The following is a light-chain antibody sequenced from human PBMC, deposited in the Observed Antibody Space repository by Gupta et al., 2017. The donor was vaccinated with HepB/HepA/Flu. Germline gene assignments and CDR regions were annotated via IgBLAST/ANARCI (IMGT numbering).Light chain of an antibody. Sequence: LTQSPSFLSSSVGDRVTSTCRASQGIRSYLAWYQQKPGKAPKLLIYAASTFQRGVTSRFSGSGSGTEFALTISSLQPEDFATYYCHQHNSYPALTFGQGTRVEIK. J-gene: IGKJ5*01. CDR3: HQHNSYPALT. CDR2: AAS. V-gene: IGKV1-9*01. CDR1: QGIRSY.